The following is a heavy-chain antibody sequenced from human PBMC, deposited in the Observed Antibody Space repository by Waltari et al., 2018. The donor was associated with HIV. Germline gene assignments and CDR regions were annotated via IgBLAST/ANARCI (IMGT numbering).Heavy chain of an antibody. V-gene: IGHV4-34*01. J-gene: IGHJ4*02. Sequence: QVQLQQWGAGLLKPSETLSLTCAVYGGSFSGYYWSWIRQPPGKGLEWIGEFNHSGSTNSPQSRQIRVAISVHTAKKQSPLKLSSVTAADTAVYYCARVRRPPDSPNIAARHPHMVRGEEGFDYWGQGTLVTVSS. CDR2: FNHSGST. D-gene: IGHD3-10*01. CDR3: ARVRRPPDSPNIAARHPHMVRGEEGFDY. CDR1: GGSFSGYY.